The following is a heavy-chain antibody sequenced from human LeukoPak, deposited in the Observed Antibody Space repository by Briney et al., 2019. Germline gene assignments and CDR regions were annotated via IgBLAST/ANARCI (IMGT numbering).Heavy chain of an antibody. CDR1: GFTFSDYY. CDR3: ARDGAGTAIPELDY. CDR2: ISSSSSYT. V-gene: IGHV3-11*06. J-gene: IGHJ4*02. Sequence: PGGSLRLSCAASGFTFSDYYMSWIRQAPGKGLEWVSYISSSSSYTNYADSVKGRFTISRDNSKNTLYLQMGSLRAEDMAVYYCARDGAGTAIPELDYWGQGTLVTVSS. D-gene: IGHD2-21*02.